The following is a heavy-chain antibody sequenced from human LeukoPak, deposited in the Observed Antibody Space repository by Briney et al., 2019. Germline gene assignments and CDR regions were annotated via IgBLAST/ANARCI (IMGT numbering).Heavy chain of an antibody. CDR2: IKQDGSEK. CDR1: GFTFSSYW. D-gene: IGHD1-26*01. Sequence: GGSLRLSCAASGFTFSSYWMSWVRQAPGKGLEWVANIKQDGSEKYYVDSVKGRFTISRDNAKNSLYLQMNSLRAEDTAVYYCARASSIVGAISYFQHWGQGTLVTVSS. CDR3: ARASSIVGAISYFQH. J-gene: IGHJ1*01. V-gene: IGHV3-7*01.